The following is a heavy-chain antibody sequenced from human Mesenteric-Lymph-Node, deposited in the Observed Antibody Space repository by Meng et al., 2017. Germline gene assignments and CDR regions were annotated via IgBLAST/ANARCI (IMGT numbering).Heavy chain of an antibody. CDR2: IDDSGST. V-gene: IGHV4-4*02. Sequence: QDELRGSGPGPVKRSGALSLTCGVSVVAISSNIRWTGVRQPPGKGLEWIGDIDDSGSTNYNPSLNSRISISLDKSKNHFSLKVNSVTAADTAVYYCARGKQDAWELLAYWGQGALVTVSS. CDR3: ARGKQDAWELLAY. D-gene: IGHD1-26*01. CDR1: VVAISSNIR. J-gene: IGHJ4*02.